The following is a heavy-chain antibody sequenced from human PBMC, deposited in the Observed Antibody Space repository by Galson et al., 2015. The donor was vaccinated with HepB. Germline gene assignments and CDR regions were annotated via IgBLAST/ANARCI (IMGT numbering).Heavy chain of an antibody. J-gene: IGHJ4*02. CDR3: VRGAGWLLDS. D-gene: IGHD5-24*01. CDR2: IRGDGTEK. Sequence: SLRLSCAASGFTFSSHWMNWVRQAPGKGLEWVALIRGDGTEKHYVDSVKGRFTISRDNAKNSLYLQMKSLRAEGTAVYYCVRGAGWLLDSWGQGTLVTVSS. CDR1: GFTFSSHW. V-gene: IGHV3-7*01.